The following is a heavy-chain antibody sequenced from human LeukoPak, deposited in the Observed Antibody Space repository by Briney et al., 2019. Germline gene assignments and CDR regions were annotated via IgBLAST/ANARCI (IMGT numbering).Heavy chain of an antibody. J-gene: IGHJ4*02. CDR3: ARPPYGSGSYYKVPDFDY. Sequence: GGSLRLSCAASGFTFSSYAMSWVRQAPGKGLEWVANIKQDGSEKYYVDSVKGRFTISRDNAKNSLYLQMNSLRAEDTAVYYCARPPYGSGSYYKVPDFDYWGQGTLVTVSS. D-gene: IGHD3-10*01. CDR2: IKQDGSEK. V-gene: IGHV3-7*01. CDR1: GFTFSSYA.